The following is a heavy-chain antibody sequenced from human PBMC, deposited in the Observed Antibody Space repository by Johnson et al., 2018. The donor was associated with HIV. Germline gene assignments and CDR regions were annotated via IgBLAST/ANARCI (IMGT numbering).Heavy chain of an antibody. CDR2: INWNGGST. Sequence: EVQLVESGGGVVRPGGSLRLSCAASGFTFDDYGMSWVRQAPGKGLEWVSGINWNGGSTGYADSVKGRFTISRDNAKNYLYLQMNSLRAEDTALYYCARTRSGTFPYSAAFDVWGQGTMVTVSS. CDR3: ARTRSGTFPYSAAFDV. D-gene: IGHD1-26*01. J-gene: IGHJ3*01. V-gene: IGHV3-20*04. CDR1: GFTFDDYG.